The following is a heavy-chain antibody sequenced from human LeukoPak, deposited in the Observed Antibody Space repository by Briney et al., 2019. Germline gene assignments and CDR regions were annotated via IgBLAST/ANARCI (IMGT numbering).Heavy chain of an antibody. Sequence: GGSLRLSCSVSGFTFSNYWMNWVRQAPGKGLEWVANIKADGSEKYYVDSVKGRFTISRDNAKNSLHLQMNSLSVEDTAVYYCASTNSLDYWGQGTLVTVPS. CDR1: GFTFSNYW. CDR2: IKADGSEK. CDR3: ASTNSLDY. V-gene: IGHV3-7*01. D-gene: IGHD4-23*01. J-gene: IGHJ4*02.